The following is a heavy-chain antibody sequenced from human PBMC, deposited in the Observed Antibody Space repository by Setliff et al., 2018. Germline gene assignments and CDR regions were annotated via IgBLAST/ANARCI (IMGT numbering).Heavy chain of an antibody. CDR1: GYTLTNYY. V-gene: IGHV1-46*01. CDR2: INPSGGLT. J-gene: IGHJ4*02. CDR3: ARGRGPDIVVTIPGDY. D-gene: IGHD2-15*01. Sequence: ASVKVSCKASGYTLTNYYMHWVRQAPGQGLEWMGIINPSGGLTRYAQKFQDRVIMTIDPSTTTAYMELKTLRSDDTAVYYCARGRGPDIVVTIPGDYWGQGTQVTVSS.